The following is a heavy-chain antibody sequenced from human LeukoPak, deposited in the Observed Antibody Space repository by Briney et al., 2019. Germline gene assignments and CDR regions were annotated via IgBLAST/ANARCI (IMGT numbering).Heavy chain of an antibody. CDR1: GFTFSSNW. J-gene: IGHJ4*02. Sequence: TGGSLRISCAASGFTFSSNWMHWVRQAPGKGLEWVATIKQDGSEKYYVDSVKGRFTISRDNAKNSLYLQMNSLRAEDTAVYYCTSGSGWLIDYWGQGTLVTVSS. CDR2: IKQDGSEK. CDR3: TSGSGWLIDY. V-gene: IGHV3-7*01. D-gene: IGHD6-19*01.